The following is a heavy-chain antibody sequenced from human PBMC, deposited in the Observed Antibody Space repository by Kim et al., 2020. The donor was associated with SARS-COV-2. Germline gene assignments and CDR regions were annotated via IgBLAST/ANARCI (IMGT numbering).Heavy chain of an antibody. CDR1: GFTFSSYA. D-gene: IGHD6-13*01. V-gene: IGHV3-30*04. Sequence: GGSLRLSCAASGFTFSSYAMHWVRQAPGKGLEWVAVISYDGSNKYYADSVKGRFTISRDNSKNTLYLQMNSLRAEDTAVYYCARDLYGYSSSWVLYWGQGTLVTVSS. CDR3: ARDLYGYSSSWVLY. J-gene: IGHJ4*02. CDR2: ISYDGSNK.